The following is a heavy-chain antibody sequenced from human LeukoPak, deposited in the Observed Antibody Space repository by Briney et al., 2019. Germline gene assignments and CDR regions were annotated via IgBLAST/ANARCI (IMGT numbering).Heavy chain of an antibody. CDR2: IKSKTDGGTT. CDR3: RLMAVGATIFDY. V-gene: IGHV3-15*01. D-gene: IGHD1-26*01. J-gene: IGHJ4*02. CDR1: GFTFSNAR. Sequence: GGSLRLSCAASGFTFSNARMSWVRQAPGKGLEWVGRIKSKTDGGTTDYAAPVKGRFTISRDDSKNTLYLQMNSLKTEDTAVYYCRLMAVGATIFDYWGQGTLVTVSS.